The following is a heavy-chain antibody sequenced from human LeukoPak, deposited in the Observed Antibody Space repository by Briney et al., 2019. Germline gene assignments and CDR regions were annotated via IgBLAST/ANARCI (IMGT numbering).Heavy chain of an antibody. D-gene: IGHD1-26*01. V-gene: IGHV4-30-4*01. Sequence: PSETLSLTCTVSGGSISSGDYYWSRIRQPPGEGLDCIGYIYCSGSTYYNPSLKSRVTISVDTSKNQFSLKLSSVTAADTAVYYCARDNVVSGRTFDYWGQGTLVTVSS. CDR3: ARDNVVSGRTFDY. CDR1: GGSISSGDYY. CDR2: IYCSGST. J-gene: IGHJ4*02.